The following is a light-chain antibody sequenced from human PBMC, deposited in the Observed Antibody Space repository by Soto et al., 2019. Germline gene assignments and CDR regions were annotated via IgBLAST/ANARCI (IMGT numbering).Light chain of an antibody. Sequence: QSVLTQPPSASGTPGQKVTISCSGSSSNIGSYYVYWYQQLPGTAPKLLIYRNDQRPSGVPDRFSGSKSGTSASLDISGLRSEDEADYYCGACDDSLTGAVFGGGTQLTVL. CDR2: RND. CDR3: GACDDSLTGAV. CDR1: SSNIGSYY. J-gene: IGLJ7*01. V-gene: IGLV1-47*01.